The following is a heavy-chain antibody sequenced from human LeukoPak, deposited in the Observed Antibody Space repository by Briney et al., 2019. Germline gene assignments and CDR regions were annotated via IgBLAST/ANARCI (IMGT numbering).Heavy chain of an antibody. V-gene: IGHV3-7*05. D-gene: IGHD2/OR15-2a*01. CDR2: IKQDGSEK. CDR3: ASTTISPVGGMDV. J-gene: IGHJ6*02. CDR1: GFTVSTIY. Sequence: GGSLRLSCAASGFTVSTIYMSWVRQAPGKGLEWVANIKQDGSEKYYVDSVKGRFTISRDSAKNSLYLQVNSLRAEDTAVYYCASTTISPVGGMDVWGQGTTVTVSS.